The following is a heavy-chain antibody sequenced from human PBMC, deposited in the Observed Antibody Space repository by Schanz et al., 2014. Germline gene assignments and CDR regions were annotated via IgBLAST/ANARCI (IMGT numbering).Heavy chain of an antibody. Sequence: EVQLLESGGGLVQPGGSLRLSCVASGFSFSDSFMSWIRQTPEKGLEWVSAISGGGGTTYYTDSVKGRFTISRDNSKSTLYLQMNSLRAEDTAVYYCAKDGPGGSGSYSADGGMDVWGQGTTVTVSS. D-gene: IGHD3-10*01. V-gene: IGHV3-23*01. J-gene: IGHJ6*02. CDR2: ISGGGGTT. CDR1: GFSFSDSF. CDR3: AKDGPGGSGSYSADGGMDV.